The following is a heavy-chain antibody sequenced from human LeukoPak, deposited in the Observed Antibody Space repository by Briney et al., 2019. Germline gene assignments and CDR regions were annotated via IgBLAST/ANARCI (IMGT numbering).Heavy chain of an antibody. D-gene: IGHD3-22*01. CDR2: INPSGGST. J-gene: IGHJ4*02. CDR1: GYSFITYY. CDR3: ARDGMDYYDSSGYYYFDY. Sequence: ASVKVSCKASGYSFITYYMHWVRQAPGQGLEWVGIINPSGGSTNYAQKFQGRVTMTRDTSTSIVYMELSSLRSEDTAVYYCARDGMDYYDSSGYYYFDYWGQGTLVTVSS. V-gene: IGHV1-46*01.